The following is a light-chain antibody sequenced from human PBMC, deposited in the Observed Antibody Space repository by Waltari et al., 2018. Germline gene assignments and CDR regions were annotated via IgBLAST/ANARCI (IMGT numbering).Light chain of an antibody. CDR2: DVI. CDR3: SSYTSSRRGV. Sequence: QSALTQPASVSGYPGQSITISCTVTSRDIGSFADLPWYQPHPGKAPKLMIFDVIQRPSGVSNRFSGSKSGNTASLIISGLQAEDEANYYCSSYTSSRRGVFGSGTKVTVL. CDR1: SRDIGSFAD. V-gene: IGLV2-14*01. J-gene: IGLJ1*01.